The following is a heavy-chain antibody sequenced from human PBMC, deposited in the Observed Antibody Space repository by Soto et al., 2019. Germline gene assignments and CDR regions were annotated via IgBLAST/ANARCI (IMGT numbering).Heavy chain of an antibody. Sequence: GGSLRLSCAASGFTFSSYGMHWVRQAPGKGLEWVAVISYDGSNKYYADSVKGRFTISRDNSKNTLYLQMNSLRAEDTAVYYCAKSPPEGGNPGECDYWGQGTLVTVSS. CDR2: ISYDGSNK. CDR3: AKSPPEGGNPGECDY. J-gene: IGHJ4*02. CDR1: GFTFSSYG. V-gene: IGHV3-30*18. D-gene: IGHD3-10*01.